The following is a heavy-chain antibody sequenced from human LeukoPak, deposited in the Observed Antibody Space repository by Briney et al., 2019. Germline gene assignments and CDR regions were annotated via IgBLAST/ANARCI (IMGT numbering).Heavy chain of an antibody. V-gene: IGHV2-70*01. CDR2: IDWDDDK. CDR3: ARMPYGDYYYYGMDV. D-gene: IGHD4-17*01. CDR1: GFSLSTRGRC. J-gene: IGHJ6*02. Sequence: SGPALVKPTQTLTLTCTFSGFSLSTRGRCVSWIRQPPGKALEWLALIDWDDDKYYSTSLKTRLTISKDTSKNQVVLTMTNMDPVDTATYYCARMPYGDYYYYGMDVWGQGTTVTVSS.